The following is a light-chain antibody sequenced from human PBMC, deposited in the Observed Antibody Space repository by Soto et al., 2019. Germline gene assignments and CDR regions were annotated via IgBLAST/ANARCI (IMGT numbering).Light chain of an antibody. Sequence: EIVLTQSPGTLSLSPGERATLSCRASQSVSSSYLAWYQQKPGQAPRLLISGASSRATGIPDRFSGSGSGTDFTLTISRLEPEDFAVYYCQQYDSSPPGYTFGQGTKLEIK. J-gene: IGKJ2*01. V-gene: IGKV3-20*01. CDR3: QQYDSSPPGYT. CDR2: GAS. CDR1: QSVSSSY.